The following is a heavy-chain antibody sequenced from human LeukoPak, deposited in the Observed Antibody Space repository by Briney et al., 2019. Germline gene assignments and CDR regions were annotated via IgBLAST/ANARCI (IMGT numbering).Heavy chain of an antibody. V-gene: IGHV3-43D*03. D-gene: IGHD2-2*01. J-gene: IGHJ4*02. CDR1: GFTFDEYA. CDR2: ISWNGGVT. CDR3: ASQPPYCTSTSCYVDY. Sequence: GGSLRLSFAASGFTFDEYAMHWVRQAPGKGLEWVSLISWNGGVTYYADSVKGRFTVSRDNSKNSLYLQMDSLRAEDAAVYYCASQPPYCTSTSCYVDYWGQGTLVTVSS.